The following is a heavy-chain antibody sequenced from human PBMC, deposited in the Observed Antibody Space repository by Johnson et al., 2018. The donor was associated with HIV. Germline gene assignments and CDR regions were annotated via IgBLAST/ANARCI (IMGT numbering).Heavy chain of an antibody. CDR1: GFTFRDSV. Sequence: QVQLVESGGGVVQPGTSLRLSCAASGFTFRDSVMHWVRQAPGEGLVWVSRISGDGISTTYAAPVKGRFTISRDTSTNTLYLQVNSLRAEDTAVYYCARELGEDDDYDSGGDAFDMWGRGTMVTVSS. D-gene: IGHD3-22*01. CDR2: ISGDGIST. CDR3: ARELGEDDDYDSGGDAFDM. J-gene: IGHJ3*02. V-gene: IGHV3-NL1*01.